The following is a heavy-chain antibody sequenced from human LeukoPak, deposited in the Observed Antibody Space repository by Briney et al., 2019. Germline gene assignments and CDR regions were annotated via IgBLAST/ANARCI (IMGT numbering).Heavy chain of an antibody. CDR1: GGSISSSSYY. Sequence: SETPSLTCTVSGGSISSSSYYWGWIRQPPGKGLEWIGSIYYSGSTYYNPSLKSRVTISVDTSKNQFSLKLSSVTAADTAVYYCARRRIMITFGGVIVYYFDYWGQGTLVTVSS. J-gene: IGHJ4*02. CDR2: IYYSGST. CDR3: ARRRIMITFGGVIVYYFDY. V-gene: IGHV4-39*01. D-gene: IGHD3-16*02.